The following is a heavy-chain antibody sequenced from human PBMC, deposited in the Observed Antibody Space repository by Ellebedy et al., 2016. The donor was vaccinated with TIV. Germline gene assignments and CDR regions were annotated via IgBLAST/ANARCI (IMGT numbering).Heavy chain of an antibody. CDR2: INHSGST. V-gene: IGHV4-34*01. CDR1: GESFSDYY. J-gene: IGHJ4*02. CDR3: ARGRTVFDY. Sequence: SQTLSLTXXVYGESFSDYYWTWIRQSPGKGLEWIGEINHSGSTRNNPSLKGRVFISIDTSKNQFSLRLRSMTAADTAMYYCARGRTVFDYWGQGTLVTVSS.